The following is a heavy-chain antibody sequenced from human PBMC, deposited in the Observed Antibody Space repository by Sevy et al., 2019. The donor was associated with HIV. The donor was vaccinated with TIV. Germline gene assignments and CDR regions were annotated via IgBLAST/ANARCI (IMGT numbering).Heavy chain of an antibody. CDR1: GFTFNNYA. Sequence: GGSLRLSCAASGFTFNNYAMSWVRQAPGKGLEGKGLEWVSTISGGGGGTYYADSVRGGFTISSDNSKNTMYLQVKSLRVEDTAVYYGAKHYIHDIADGWYFDLWGRGTLVTVSS. CDR3: AKHYIHDIADGWYFDL. V-gene: IGHV3-23*01. CDR2: ISGGGGGT. D-gene: IGHD6-13*01. J-gene: IGHJ2*01.